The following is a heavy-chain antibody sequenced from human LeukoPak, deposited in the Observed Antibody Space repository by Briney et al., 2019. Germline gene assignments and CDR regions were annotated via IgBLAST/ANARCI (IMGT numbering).Heavy chain of an antibody. CDR1: GGSLSSYY. CDR2: IYYSGST. Sequence: SETLSLTCTVSGGSLSSYYWSWIRQPPGKGLEWIGHIYYSGSTNYNPSLKSRVTISVDTSNNQFSLKLSSVTAADTAVYYCARGGGPRPFDYWGQGTLVIVSS. CDR3: ARGGGPRPFDY. V-gene: IGHV4-59*01. D-gene: IGHD2-15*01. J-gene: IGHJ4*02.